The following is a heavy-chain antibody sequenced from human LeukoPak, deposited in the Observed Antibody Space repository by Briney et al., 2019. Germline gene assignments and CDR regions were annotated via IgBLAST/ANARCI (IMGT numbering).Heavy chain of an antibody. Sequence: ASVKVSCKASGYTFTGHYVHWVRQAPGQGLEWMGRINPNSGDTNYARKFQGRVTMTRDTSISTAYMELSRLRSDGTAVYYCARDYCGGDCFPDYWGQGTLVTVSP. J-gene: IGHJ4*02. CDR2: INPNSGDT. V-gene: IGHV1-2*06. D-gene: IGHD2-21*02. CDR1: GYTFTGHY. CDR3: ARDYCGGDCFPDY.